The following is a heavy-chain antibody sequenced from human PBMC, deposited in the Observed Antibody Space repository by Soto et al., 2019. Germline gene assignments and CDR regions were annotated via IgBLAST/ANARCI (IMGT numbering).Heavy chain of an antibody. D-gene: IGHD5-12*01. V-gene: IGHV3-21*01. CDR2: ISSSSSYI. CDR3: ARDTAGYPVACYYGMDV. J-gene: IGHJ6*02. Sequence: PGGSLRLSCAASGFTFSSYSMNWVRQAPGKGLEWVSSISSSSSYIYYADSVKGRFTISRDNAKNSLYLQMNSLRAEDTAVYYCARDTAGYPVACYYGMDVWGQGTTVTVSS. CDR1: GFTFSSYS.